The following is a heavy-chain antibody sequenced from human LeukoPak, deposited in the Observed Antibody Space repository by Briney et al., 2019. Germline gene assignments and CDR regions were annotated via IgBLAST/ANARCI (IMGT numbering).Heavy chain of an antibody. J-gene: IGHJ4*02. CDR1: GFTFSSYG. D-gene: IGHD2-15*01. Sequence: GGSLRLSCAASGFTFSSYGMHWVRQAPGKGLEWVAVISYDGSNKYYADSVKGRFTISRDNSKNTLYLQMNSLRAEDTAVYYWAKDAYRDYWGQGTVVTVTS. CDR2: ISYDGSNK. CDR3: AKDAYRDY. V-gene: IGHV3-30*18.